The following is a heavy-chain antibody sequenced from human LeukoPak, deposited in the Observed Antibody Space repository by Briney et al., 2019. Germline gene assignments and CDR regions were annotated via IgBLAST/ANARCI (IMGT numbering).Heavy chain of an antibody. Sequence: GGSLRLSCVGSGFIFSSYSMNWVRQVPGKGLEWVSYISSSSGTIYYADSVKGRFTISRDNTKNSLYLQMSNLRAEDTAVYFCARGGGLDVWGQGATVTVSS. J-gene: IGHJ6*02. CDR3: ARGGGLDV. CDR2: ISSSSGTI. D-gene: IGHD3-16*01. CDR1: GFIFSSYS. V-gene: IGHV3-48*01.